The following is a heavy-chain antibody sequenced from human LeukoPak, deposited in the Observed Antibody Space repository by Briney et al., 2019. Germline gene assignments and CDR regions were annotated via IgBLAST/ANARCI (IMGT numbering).Heavy chain of an antibody. D-gene: IGHD3-9*01. CDR2: IYYSGST. Sequence: PSETLSLTCTVSGGSISSSSYYWGWIRQPPGKGLEWIGYIYYSGSTNYNPSLKSRVTISVDTSKNQFSLKLSSVTAADTAVYYCARVSDYDILTGYSGGGFDPWGQGTLVTVSS. V-gene: IGHV4-61*05. CDR3: ARVSDYDILTGYSGGGFDP. CDR1: GGSISSSSYY. J-gene: IGHJ5*02.